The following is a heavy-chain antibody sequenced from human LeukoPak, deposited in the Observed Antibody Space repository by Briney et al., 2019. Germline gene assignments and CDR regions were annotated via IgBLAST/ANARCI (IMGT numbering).Heavy chain of an antibody. CDR1: GYTFTGYY. Sequence: ASVKVSCKASGYTFTGYYMHWVRQAPGQGLEWMGWINPNSGGTNYAQKFRGRVTMTRDTSISTAYMELSRLRSDDTAVYYCARDPFLGLALFDHWGQGTLVTVSS. CDR2: INPNSGGT. D-gene: IGHD3-3*02. V-gene: IGHV1-2*02. CDR3: ARDPFLGLALFDH. J-gene: IGHJ4*02.